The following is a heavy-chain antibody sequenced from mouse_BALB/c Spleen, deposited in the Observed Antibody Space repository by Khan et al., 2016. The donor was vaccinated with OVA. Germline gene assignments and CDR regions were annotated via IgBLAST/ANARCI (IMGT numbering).Heavy chain of an antibody. D-gene: IGHD2-4*01. J-gene: IGHJ3*01. V-gene: IGHV2-2*02. Sequence: VQLQESGPGLVQPSQSLSITCTVSGFSLNNYSVHWVRQSPGKGLEWLGVIWSAGSTDYNAGFISRLTISKDNSRRQVFFKMNSLQPNDTAIYYCARRGYDYGRGALFAYWGQGTLVTVSA. CDR1: GFSLNNYS. CDR3: ARRGYDYGRGALFAY. CDR2: IWSAGST.